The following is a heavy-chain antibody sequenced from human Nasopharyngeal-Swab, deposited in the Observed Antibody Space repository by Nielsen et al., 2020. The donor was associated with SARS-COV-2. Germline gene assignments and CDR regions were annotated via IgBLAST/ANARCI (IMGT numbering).Heavy chain of an antibody. CDR3: ARTGMVYSGYYYYYYMDV. V-gene: IGHV4-4*02. J-gene: IGHJ6*03. D-gene: IGHD2-8*01. CDR1: GGPISSSNW. Sequence: SETLSLTCAVSGGPISSSNWWSWVRQPPGKGLEWIGEIYHSGSTNYNPSLKSRVTISVDKSKNQFSLKLSSVTAADTAVYYCARTGMVYSGYYYYYYMDVWGKGTTVTVSS. CDR2: IYHSGST.